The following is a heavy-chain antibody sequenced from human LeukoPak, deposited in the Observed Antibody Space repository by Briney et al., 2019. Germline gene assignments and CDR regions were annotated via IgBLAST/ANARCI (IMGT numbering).Heavy chain of an antibody. CDR1: GFTFTDYW. J-gene: IGHJ4*01. V-gene: IGHV3-7*01. Sequence: PGGSLRLSCDVSGFTFTDYWMNWVRQAPGKGPEWVASIRQDGSEKTYVDSVKGRFTISRDNTKNSLSLQLNGLRAEDTAVYYCARDGTAAGLYFDLWGQGTLVTVSS. D-gene: IGHD6-13*01. CDR3: ARDGTAAGLYFDL. CDR2: IRQDGSEK.